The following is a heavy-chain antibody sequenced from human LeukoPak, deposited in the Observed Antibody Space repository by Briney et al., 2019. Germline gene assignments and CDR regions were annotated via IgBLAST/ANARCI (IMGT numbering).Heavy chain of an antibody. CDR2: IYHSGST. V-gene: IGHV4-38-2*01. CDR3: ARLPVYAATFDY. D-gene: IGHD2-8*01. CDR1: GYSISSGYY. J-gene: IGHJ4*02. Sequence: SETLSLTCAVSGYSISSGYYWGWIRQSPGKGLEWIGSIYHSGSTYYNPSLKSRVTISVDTSKNQFSLKLSSVTAADTAVYYCARLPVYAATFDYWGQGTLVTVSS.